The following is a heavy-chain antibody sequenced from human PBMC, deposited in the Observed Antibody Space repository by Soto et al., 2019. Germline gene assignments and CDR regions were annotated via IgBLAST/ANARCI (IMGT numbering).Heavy chain of an antibody. J-gene: IGHJ4*02. Sequence: EVQLVESGGGLVKPGGSLRLSCAASGFTFSGHTIKWVRQAPGKGLEWVSSVSRSSSYIYYADSVKGRFTVSRDNAEKSLYLQMNSLRAEDTAIYYCARCMGFDGSGYAFFDSWGQGTLVTVSS. CDR1: GFTFSGHT. D-gene: IGHD3-10*01. V-gene: IGHV3-21*01. CDR3: ARCMGFDGSGYAFFDS. CDR2: VSRSSSYI.